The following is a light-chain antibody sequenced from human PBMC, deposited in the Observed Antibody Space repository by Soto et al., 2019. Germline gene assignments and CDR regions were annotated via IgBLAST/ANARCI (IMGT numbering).Light chain of an antibody. Sequence: EIVLTQSPATLSLSPGERATLSCRASQSVSSYLAWYQQKPGQAPRLLIYDASNRATGIQARFSGSGSGTDFTVTISSLEPEDFAVYYCQLRSNWPRFTFGPGTKVDIK. CDR2: DAS. J-gene: IGKJ3*01. CDR3: QLRSNWPRFT. V-gene: IGKV3-11*01. CDR1: QSVSSY.